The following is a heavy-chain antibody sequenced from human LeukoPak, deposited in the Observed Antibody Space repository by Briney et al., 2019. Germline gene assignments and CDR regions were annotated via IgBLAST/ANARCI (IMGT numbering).Heavy chain of an antibody. CDR3: AKAIVVVVVTTRFDY. CDR2: ISGSGGST. CDR1: GFTFSKYA. V-gene: IGHV3-23*01. D-gene: IGHD2-15*01. Sequence: GGSLRLSCAASGFTFSKYAMSWVRQAPGKGLEWVSTISGSGGSTYYADSVKGRFTISRDNSKNTLYLQMNSLRAEDTAVYYCAKAIVVVVVTTRFDYWGQGTLVTVSS. J-gene: IGHJ4*02.